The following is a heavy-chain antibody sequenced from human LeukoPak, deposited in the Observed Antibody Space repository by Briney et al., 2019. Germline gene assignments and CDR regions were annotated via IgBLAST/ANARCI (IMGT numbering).Heavy chain of an antibody. V-gene: IGHV3-30*02. CDR3: VYQGSSSDGYYYYMDV. Sequence: GGSLRLSCAASGFTFSSYGMHWVRQPPGKGLEWVAFIRYDGSNNYYADSVKGRFTISRDNSKNTLYLQMNSLRAEDTAVYYCVYQGSSSDGYYYYMDVWGKGTTVTVSS. CDR2: IRYDGSNN. CDR1: GFTFSSYG. D-gene: IGHD6-6*01. J-gene: IGHJ6*03.